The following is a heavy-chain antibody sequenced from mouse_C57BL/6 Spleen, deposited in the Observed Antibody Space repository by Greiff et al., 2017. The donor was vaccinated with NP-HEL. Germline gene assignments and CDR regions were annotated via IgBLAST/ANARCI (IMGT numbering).Heavy chain of an antibody. V-gene: IGHV1-82*01. Sequence: QVQLQQSGPELVKPGASVKISCKASGYAFSSSWMNWVKQRPGKGLEWIGRIYPGDGDTNYNGKFKGKATLTADKSSSTAYMQLSSLTSEDSAVYFCAREATVVAKYYFDDGGQGTTLTVSS. CDR2: IYPGDGDT. D-gene: IGHD1-1*01. J-gene: IGHJ2*01. CDR1: GYAFSSSW. CDR3: AREATVVAKYYFDD.